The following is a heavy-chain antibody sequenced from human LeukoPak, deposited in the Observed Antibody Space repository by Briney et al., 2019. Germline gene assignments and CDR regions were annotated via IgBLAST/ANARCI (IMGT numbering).Heavy chain of an antibody. CDR1: GFSVSTFS. Sequence: GGSLRLSCAASGFSVSTFSMHWVRQVPGKGLVWVSRFKWDGIVSYAGSGKGRFTISRDNAKNTVLLQMNSLRATDTALYSCAGEDVPLFQDAFDIWGQGTMVTVSS. CDR2: FKWDGIV. D-gene: IGHD2-2*01. CDR3: AGEDVPLFQDAFDI. V-gene: IGHV3-74*01. J-gene: IGHJ3*02.